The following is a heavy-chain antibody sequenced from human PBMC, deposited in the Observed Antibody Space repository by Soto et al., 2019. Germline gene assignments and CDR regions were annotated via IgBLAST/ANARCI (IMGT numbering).Heavy chain of an antibody. Sequence: SETLSLTCTVSGGSISSYYWSWIRQPPGKGLEWIGYIYYSGSTNYNPSLKSRVTISVDTSKNQFSLKLSSVTAADTAVYYCARLGNYYDSSDWFDPWGQGTLVTVSS. V-gene: IGHV4-59*01. CDR2: IYYSGST. CDR1: GGSISSYY. D-gene: IGHD3-22*01. CDR3: ARLGNYYDSSDWFDP. J-gene: IGHJ5*02.